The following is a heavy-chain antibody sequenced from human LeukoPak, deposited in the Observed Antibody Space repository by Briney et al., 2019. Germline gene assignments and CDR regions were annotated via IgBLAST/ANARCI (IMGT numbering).Heavy chain of an antibody. D-gene: IGHD6-19*01. CDR2: INSDGTNT. CDR1: GFTFSNYW. Sequence: PGGSLRLSCAASGFTFSNYWMHWVRQAPGKGLVWVSRINSDGTNTRYADSVKGRFTISRDNSKNTLYLQMNSLRAEDTAVYYCAKSLHSSGWTFDYWGQGTLVTVSS. V-gene: IGHV3-74*01. CDR3: AKSLHSSGWTFDY. J-gene: IGHJ4*02.